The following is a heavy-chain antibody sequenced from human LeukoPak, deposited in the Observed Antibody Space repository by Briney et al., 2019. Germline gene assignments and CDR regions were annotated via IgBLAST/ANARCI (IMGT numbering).Heavy chain of an antibody. V-gene: IGHV3-53*01. D-gene: IGHD3-22*01. J-gene: IGHJ4*02. CDR2: ISTSGRT. CDR3: ARDLDSSGYYHVVDS. Sequence: ETLSLTCTVSGGSISGSIYYWGWIRQPPGKGLEWVSLISTSGRTHYADSVQGRFTISRDNSKNTLSLHMNSLRAEDTAVYYCARDLDSSGYYHVVDSWGQGALVTVSS. CDR1: GGSISGSIYY.